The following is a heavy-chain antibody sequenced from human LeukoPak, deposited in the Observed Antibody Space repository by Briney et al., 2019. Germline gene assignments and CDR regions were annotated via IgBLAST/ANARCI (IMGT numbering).Heavy chain of an antibody. CDR2: ISAYNGNT. Sequence: GASVRVSCKASGYTFTSYDINWVRQATGQGLEWMGWISAYNGNTNYAQKLQGRVTMTTATSTSTAYMELRSLRSDDTAVYYCARAEMTQYCGGDCHTPKYNWFDPWGQGTLVTVSS. D-gene: IGHD2-21*02. V-gene: IGHV1-18*01. CDR1: GYTFTSYD. CDR3: ARAEMTQYCGGDCHTPKYNWFDP. J-gene: IGHJ5*02.